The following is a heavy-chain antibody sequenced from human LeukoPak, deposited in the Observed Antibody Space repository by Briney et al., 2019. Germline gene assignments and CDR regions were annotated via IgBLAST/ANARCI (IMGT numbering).Heavy chain of an antibody. J-gene: IGHJ3*02. Sequence: GSLRLSCAASGFTFSSYAMHWVRQAPGKGLEWVAFISSDGRYKSHADSVKGRCTISRDNSKNTLYLQMNSLRPEDTAVYYCARGPYSYDSSGAFDIWGQGTMVTVSS. CDR3: ARGPYSYDSSGAFDI. CDR2: ISSDGRYK. D-gene: IGHD3-22*01. V-gene: IGHV3-30*04. CDR1: GFTFSSYA.